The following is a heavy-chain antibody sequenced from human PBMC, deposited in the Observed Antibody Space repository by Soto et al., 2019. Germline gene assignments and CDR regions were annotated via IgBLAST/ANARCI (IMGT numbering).Heavy chain of an antibody. Sequence: QVQLVQSGAEVKKPGSSVKVSCKAPGDTFSSYAFSWLRQAPGQGLEWMGGIIPIFGSTIYAQKFQGRVTIIADESTSTAHMELSSLRAEDTAMYYCARRTRDAVVVLTATDWFDPWGQGTLVTVSS. V-gene: IGHV1-69*01. J-gene: IGHJ5*02. CDR1: GDTFSSYA. CDR3: ARRTRDAVVVLTATDWFDP. D-gene: IGHD2-15*01. CDR2: IIPIFGST.